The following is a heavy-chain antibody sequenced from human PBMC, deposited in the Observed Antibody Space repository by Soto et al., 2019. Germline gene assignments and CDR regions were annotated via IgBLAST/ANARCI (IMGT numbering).Heavy chain of an antibody. Sequence: QVQLVEPGGGWSNLGGPLKPSVQAPDFTLITNARTWFPQAPGKGLGWFSSISGSGSNIYYADSVKGRFTISRDNTKNSLYLQMNSLRAEDTAVYYCAREIGYSYGPFDYWGQGTLVTVSS. CDR3: AREIGYSYGPFDY. CDR2: ISGSGSNI. J-gene: IGHJ4*02. V-gene: IGHV3-11*01. D-gene: IGHD5-18*01. CDR1: DFTLITNA.